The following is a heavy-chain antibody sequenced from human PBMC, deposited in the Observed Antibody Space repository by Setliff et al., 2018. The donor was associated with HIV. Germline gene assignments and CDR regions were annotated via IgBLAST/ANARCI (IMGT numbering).Heavy chain of an antibody. V-gene: IGHV4-31*03. CDR2: IYYSGST. CDR1: GGSISSGGYY. CDR3: ARWHPPYGFWEEDYYMDV. J-gene: IGHJ6*03. D-gene: IGHD3-10*01. Sequence: PSETLSLTCTVSGGSISSGGYYWSWIRQHPGKGLEWIGYIYYSGSTYYNPSLKSRVTISVDTSKNQFSLKLSSVTAADTAVYYCARWHPPYGFWEEDYYMDVWGKGTTVTVSS.